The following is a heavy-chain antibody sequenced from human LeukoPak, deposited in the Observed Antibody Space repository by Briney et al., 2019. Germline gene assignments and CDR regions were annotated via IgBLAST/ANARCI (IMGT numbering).Heavy chain of an antibody. CDR1: GFTFSNYW. CDR3: ARAFYYYDTSGYYDNPDY. D-gene: IGHD3-22*01. Sequence: GGSLRLSCAASGFTFSNYWMSWVRQAPGKGLEWVANTNEDGSEKYYVDSVKGRFIISRDNAKNSLCLQMDSLRAEDTAVYYCARAFYYYDTSGYYDNPDYWGQGTLVTVSS. J-gene: IGHJ4*02. CDR2: TNEDGSEK. V-gene: IGHV3-7*01.